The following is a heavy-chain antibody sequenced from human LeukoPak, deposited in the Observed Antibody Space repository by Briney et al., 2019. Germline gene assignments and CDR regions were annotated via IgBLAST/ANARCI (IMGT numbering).Heavy chain of an antibody. Sequence: GGTLRLSCAASGFTFSSYGMHWVRQAPGKGLEWVAFIRYDGSNKYYADSVKGRFTISRDNSKNTLYLQMNSLRAEDTAVYYCAKDPLESGWLRTIYKREYYFDYWGQGTLVTVSS. CDR1: GFTFSSYG. D-gene: IGHD3-9*01. V-gene: IGHV3-30*02. CDR2: IRYDGSNK. J-gene: IGHJ4*02. CDR3: AKDPLESGWLRTIYKREYYFDY.